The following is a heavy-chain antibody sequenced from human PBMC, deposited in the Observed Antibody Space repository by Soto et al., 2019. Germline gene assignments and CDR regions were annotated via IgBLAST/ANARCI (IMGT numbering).Heavy chain of an antibody. CDR2: ISAYNGNT. D-gene: IGHD6-19*01. Sequence: ASVKVSCKASGYTFTTYGVSWVRQAPGQGLEWMGWISAYNGNTNYAQKLQGRLTMTTDTSTSTVYMELRNLSSDDTAVYYCATVPPYRTGFGGFNYWGQGTLVTVSS. CDR3: ATVPPYRTGFGGFNY. V-gene: IGHV1-18*01. CDR1: GYTFTTYG. J-gene: IGHJ4*02.